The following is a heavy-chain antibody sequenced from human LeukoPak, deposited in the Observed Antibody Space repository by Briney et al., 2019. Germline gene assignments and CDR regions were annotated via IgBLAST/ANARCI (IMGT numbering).Heavy chain of an antibody. CDR2: ISGSGGST. CDR3: AKDQGGSSGWYEVYYYYYGMDV. V-gene: IGHV3-23*01. Sequence: PGGSLRLSCAASGFTFSSYAMSWVRQAPGKGLEWVSAISGSGGSTYYADSVKGRFTISRDNSKNTLYLQMNSLRAEDTAVYYCAKDQGGSSGWYEVYYYYYGMDVWGQGTTVTVSS. J-gene: IGHJ6*02. CDR1: GFTFSSYA. D-gene: IGHD6-19*01.